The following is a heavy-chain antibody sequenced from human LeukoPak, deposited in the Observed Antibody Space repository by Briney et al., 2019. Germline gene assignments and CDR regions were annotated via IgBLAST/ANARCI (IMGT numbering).Heavy chain of an antibody. CDR3: AKDIWLEYYFDY. CDR2: IRYDGSNK. CDR1: GFTFSSYG. V-gene: IGHV3-30*02. Sequence: PGGSRRLSCAASGFTFSSYGMHWVRQAPGKGLEWVAFIRYDGSNKYYADSVKGRFTISRDNSKNTLYLQMNSLRAEDTAVYYCAKDIWLEYYFDYWGQGTLVTVSS. J-gene: IGHJ4*02. D-gene: IGHD6-19*01.